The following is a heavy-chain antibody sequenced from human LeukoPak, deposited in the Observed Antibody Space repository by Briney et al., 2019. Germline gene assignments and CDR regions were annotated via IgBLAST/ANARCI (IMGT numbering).Heavy chain of an antibody. CDR2: INPSSGGT. J-gene: IGHJ4*02. CDR1: GYTFTSYG. Sequence: ASVKVPCKASGYTFTSYGISWVRQAPGQGLEWMGWINPSSGGTNYAQKFQGRVTMTRDTSISTAYMELSELRSDDTAVYYCAGQKDPRPIDYWGQGTLITVSS. V-gene: IGHV1-2*02. CDR3: AGQKDPRPIDY.